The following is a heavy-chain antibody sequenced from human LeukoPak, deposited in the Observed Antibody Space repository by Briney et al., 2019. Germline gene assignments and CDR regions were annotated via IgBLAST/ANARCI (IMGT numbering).Heavy chain of an antibody. CDR1: GFTLSSYW. CDR2: IKQDGSEK. J-gene: IGHJ6*02. CDR3: AREPTGVYYYYYGMDV. D-gene: IGHD7-27*01. Sequence: GGSLRLSCAASGFTLSSYWMSWVRQAPGKGLEWVANIKQDGSEKYYVDSVKGRFTISRDNAKNSLYLQMNSLRAEDTAVYYCAREPTGVYYYYYGMDVWGQGTTVPVSS. V-gene: IGHV3-7*01.